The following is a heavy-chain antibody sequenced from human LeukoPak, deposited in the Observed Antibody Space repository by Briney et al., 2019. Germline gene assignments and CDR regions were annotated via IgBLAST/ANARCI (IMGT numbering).Heavy chain of an antibody. CDR3: ARGGPQGNWNEPFDY. CDR1: GYTFTGYY. CDR2: INSNSGGT. D-gene: IGHD1-1*01. V-gene: IGHV1-2*02. J-gene: IGHJ4*02. Sequence: GASVKVSCKASGYTFTGYYIHWVRQAPGQGLEWMGWINSNSGGTYYAQKLQDRVTLTRDTTISTAYMELSRLRSDDTAVYYCARGGPQGNWNEPFDYWGQGTLVTVSS.